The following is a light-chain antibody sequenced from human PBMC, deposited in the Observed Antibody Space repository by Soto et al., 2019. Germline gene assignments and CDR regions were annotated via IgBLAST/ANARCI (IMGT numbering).Light chain of an antibody. Sequence: EIVITQSPATLSVSPGETASPPCRASQSAGNFLAWYQQKPGQAPRLLIYYISTRATGIPARFSGSGSGTEFTLTINSLQSEDSAVYYCQQHNQWPITFGQGTRLEIK. CDR2: YIS. CDR1: QSAGNF. J-gene: IGKJ5*01. CDR3: QQHNQWPIT. V-gene: IGKV3D-15*01.